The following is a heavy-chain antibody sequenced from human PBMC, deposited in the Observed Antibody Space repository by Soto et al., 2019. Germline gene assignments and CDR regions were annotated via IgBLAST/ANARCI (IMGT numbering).Heavy chain of an antibody. CDR1: GDSVSSYK. CDR3: VRQGFGALHGLVDV. V-gene: IGHV4-59*08. J-gene: IGHJ6*02. D-gene: IGHD3-10*01. Sequence: QVQLQESGPGLVKPSETLSLTCTVSGDSVSSYKWSWIRQTPGKGLEWIGYIDNNGGTSYNPSLRXXVXXSVDTSTNQFSLRLNSVPAADTAVYYGVRQGFGALHGLVDVWGQGTTVTVSS. CDR2: IDNNGGT.